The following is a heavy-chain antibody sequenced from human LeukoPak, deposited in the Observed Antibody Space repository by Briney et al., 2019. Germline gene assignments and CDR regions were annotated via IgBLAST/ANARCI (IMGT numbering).Heavy chain of an antibody. Sequence: GGSLRLSCAASGFTFGSYAMSWVRQAPGKGLEWVANIKQDGSEKNYVDSVKGRFIISRDNAKNSLYLQMNTLRADDTAVYYCARDGFGTGSNWGQGTLVTVSS. V-gene: IGHV3-7*03. J-gene: IGHJ4*02. D-gene: IGHD3-16*01. CDR3: ARDGFGTGSN. CDR2: IKQDGSEK. CDR1: GFTFGSYA.